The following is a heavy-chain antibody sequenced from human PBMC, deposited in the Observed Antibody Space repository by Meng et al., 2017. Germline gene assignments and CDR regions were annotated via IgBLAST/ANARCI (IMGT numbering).Heavy chain of an antibody. V-gene: IGHV1-18*01. CDR3: ARVSHTYYYDSSGYYPSDY. D-gene: IGHD3-22*01. J-gene: IGHJ4*02. Sequence: QVQLVRFGAEVKKPGASVKVSCKASGYTFTSYGISWVRQAPGQGLEWMGWISAYNGNTNYTQKLQGRVTMTTDTSTSTAYMELRSLRSDDTAVNYCARVSHTYYYDSSGYYPSDYWGQGTLVTVSS. CDR2: ISAYNGNT. CDR1: GYTFTSYG.